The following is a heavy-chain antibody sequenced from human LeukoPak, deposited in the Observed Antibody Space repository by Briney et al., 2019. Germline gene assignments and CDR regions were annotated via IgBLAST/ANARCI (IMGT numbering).Heavy chain of an antibody. CDR2: INPDARTT. D-gene: IGHD2-2*02. CDR3: ARGTALQDY. J-gene: IGHJ4*02. V-gene: IGHV3-74*01. CDR1: GFSFSSYW. Sequence: GGSLGLSCAASGFSFSSYWMHWVRRPPGKGLVWVSHINPDARTTTYADSVKGRFTISRDNAQNTLYLQMNNLRAEDTAVYYCARGTALQDYWGQGTLVTVSS.